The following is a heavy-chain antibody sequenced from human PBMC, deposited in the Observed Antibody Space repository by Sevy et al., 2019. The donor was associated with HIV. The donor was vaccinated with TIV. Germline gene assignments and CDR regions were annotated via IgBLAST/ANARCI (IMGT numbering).Heavy chain of an antibody. J-gene: IGHJ4*02. CDR2: IYSGGST. CDR3: ARQYFHHSSGYFSL. V-gene: IGHV3-53*01. Sequence: GGSLRLSCAASGFTISSNYISWVRQAPGKGLEWISTIYSGGSTYYADSLKGRFTISRDNSKNTEYLQMNSLRAEETAVYFCARQYFHHSSGYFSLWGQGTLVTVSS. D-gene: IGHD3-22*01. CDR1: GFTISSNY.